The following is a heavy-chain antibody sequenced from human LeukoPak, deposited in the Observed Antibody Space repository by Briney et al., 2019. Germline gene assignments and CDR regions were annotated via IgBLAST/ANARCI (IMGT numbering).Heavy chain of an antibody. CDR3: ARGGGGIDY. Sequence: SETLSRTCTVSGGSISSSYWSWIRQPPGKGLEWIGYISYSGSTNYNPSLKSRLTISVDTSKNQFSLKLSSVTAADTAVYYCARGGGGIDYWGQGTLVTVSS. V-gene: IGHV4-59*01. D-gene: IGHD2-15*01. J-gene: IGHJ4*02. CDR1: GGSISSSY. CDR2: ISYSGST.